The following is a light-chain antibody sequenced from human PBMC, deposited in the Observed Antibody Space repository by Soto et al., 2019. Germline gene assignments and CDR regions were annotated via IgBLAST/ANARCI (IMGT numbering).Light chain of an antibody. CDR2: DVS. Sequence: QSVLTPPASVSGSPGQLITISCTGTSSDVGGYNYVSWYQQHPGKAPKLMIYDVSTRPSGVSNRFSGSKSGNTASLTISGLQAEDEADYYCSSYTSSSTVVFGGGTKLTVL. J-gene: IGLJ2*01. CDR3: SSYTSSSTVV. CDR1: SSDVGGYNY. V-gene: IGLV2-14*01.